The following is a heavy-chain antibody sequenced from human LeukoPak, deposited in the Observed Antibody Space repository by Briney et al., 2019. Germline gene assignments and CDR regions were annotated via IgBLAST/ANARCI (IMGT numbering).Heavy chain of an antibody. J-gene: IGHJ5*02. D-gene: IGHD5-24*01. Sequence: SETLSLTCTVSRGSISSYYWSWIRQPPGKGLGWDGYIYFSGSTNSNPSLKSRVTISVHTSKNQFSLKLSSVTAADTAVYYCARVEMATTSRNWFDPWGQGTLVTVSS. CDR3: ARVEMATTSRNWFDP. CDR2: IYFSGST. CDR1: RGSISSYY. V-gene: IGHV4-59*01.